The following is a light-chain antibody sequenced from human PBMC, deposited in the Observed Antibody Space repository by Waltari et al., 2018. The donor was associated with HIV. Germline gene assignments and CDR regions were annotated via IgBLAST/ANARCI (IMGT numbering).Light chain of an antibody. J-gene: IGKJ2*01. V-gene: IGKV3-15*01. CDR3: QQYNNWPYT. Sequence: EIVMTQSPATLWLSPGETATLSCRTRHSIATNLAWYQQKRGQAPKLLIYDASTGAAGVPPRFSGSGSGTEFNLTIDSLQSDDFAIYYCQQYNNWPYTFARGSKVEVK. CDR2: DAS. CDR1: HSIATN.